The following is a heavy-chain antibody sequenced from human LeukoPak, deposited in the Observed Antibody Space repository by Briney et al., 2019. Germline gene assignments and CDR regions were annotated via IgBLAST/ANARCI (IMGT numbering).Heavy chain of an antibody. D-gene: IGHD1-14*01. CDR1: GGSFSGDY. Sequence: SETLSLTCAVYGGSFSGDYWSWIRQPPGKGLEWIGEINHSGSTNYNPSLKSRVTISVDTSKNQFSLKLSSVTAADTAVYYCARGRMKWFDPWGQGTLVTVSS. CDR2: INHSGST. J-gene: IGHJ5*02. CDR3: ARGRMKWFDP. V-gene: IGHV4-34*01.